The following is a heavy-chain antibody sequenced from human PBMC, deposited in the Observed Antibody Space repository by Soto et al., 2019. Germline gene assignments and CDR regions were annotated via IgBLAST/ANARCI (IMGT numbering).Heavy chain of an antibody. J-gene: IGHJ6*02. V-gene: IGHV4-38-2*02. CDR1: GYSISLGYY. CDR3: ARDWAGYCSSTSCYTDYYYGMDV. CDR2: IYHSGNT. Sequence: PSETLSLTCAVSGYSISLGYYWGWIRQPPGKGLEWIGSIYHSGNTYYNPSLKSRVSISLDTSKNQFSLKLSSVTAADTAVYYCARDWAGYCSSTSCYTDYYYGMDVWGQGTTVTVSS. D-gene: IGHD2-2*02.